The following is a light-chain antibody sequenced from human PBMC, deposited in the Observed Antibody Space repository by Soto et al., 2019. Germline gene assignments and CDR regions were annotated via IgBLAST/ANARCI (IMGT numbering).Light chain of an antibody. J-gene: IGLJ3*02. CDR3: GTWDSSLSAGL. CDR2: DSN. Sequence: QSVLTQPPSVSAAAGQKVTISFSGSSSNIGNNFVSWYQQLPGTAPKLLIYDSNKRPSGIPDRFSGSKSGTSATLAITGLQTGDEADYYCGTWDSSLSAGLFGGGTKVTVL. V-gene: IGLV1-51*01. CDR1: SSNIGNNF.